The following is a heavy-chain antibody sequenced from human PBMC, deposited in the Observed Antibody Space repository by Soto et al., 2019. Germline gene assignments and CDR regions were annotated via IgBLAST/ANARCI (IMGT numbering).Heavy chain of an antibody. CDR3: ARDRHSGYDLDY. CDR2: IYYSGST. V-gene: IGHV4-59*01. D-gene: IGHD5-12*01. J-gene: IGHJ4*02. CDR1: GGSISSYY. Sequence: SETLSLTCTVAGGSISSYYWSWIRQPPGKGLEWIGYIYYSGSTNYNPSLKSRVTISVDTSKNQFSLKLSSVTAADTAVYYWARDRHSGYDLDYWGQGTLVTAPQ.